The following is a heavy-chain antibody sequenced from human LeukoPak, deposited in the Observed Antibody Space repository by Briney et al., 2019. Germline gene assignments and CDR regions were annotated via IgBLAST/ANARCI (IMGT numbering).Heavy chain of an antibody. CDR2: ISGSGGST. CDR1: GFTFGSYA. D-gene: IGHD2-15*01. J-gene: IGHJ4*02. Sequence: PGGSLRLSCAASGFTFGSYAMSWVRQAPGKGLEWVSAISGSGGSTYYADSVKGRFTISRDNSKNTLYLQMNSLRAEDTAVYYCAKDAIVVVVAATPGGCYFDYWGQGTLVTVSS. V-gene: IGHV3-23*01. CDR3: AKDAIVVVVAATPGGCYFDY.